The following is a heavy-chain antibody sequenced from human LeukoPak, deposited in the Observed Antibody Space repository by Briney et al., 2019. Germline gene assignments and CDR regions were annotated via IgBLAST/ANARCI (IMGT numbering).Heavy chain of an antibody. D-gene: IGHD3-10*01. CDR3: ARQYYYGSGNGLDV. CDR2: ISYDGSSK. CDR1: GFTFINYG. J-gene: IGHJ6*02. Sequence: GGSLRLSCAASGFTFINYGMHWVRQAPGKGLEWVALISYDGSSKYYADSVKGRIIISRDNSKNIMNLQMNSLRAEDTAVYYCARQYYYGSGNGLDVWGQGTTVTVSS. V-gene: IGHV3-30*03.